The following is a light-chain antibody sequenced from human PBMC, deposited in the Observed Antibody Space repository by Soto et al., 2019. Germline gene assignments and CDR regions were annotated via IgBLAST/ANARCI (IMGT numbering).Light chain of an antibody. J-gene: IGKJ1*01. Sequence: DIQMTQSPSTLSASVGDRVTITCRASQNIYTYLAWYQQRSGKAPELLISDASSLESGVPPRFSGGGSGTEFTLTIASLQPDDSATYYCQQFSDNSGTFGQGTKVDIK. CDR2: DAS. CDR1: QNIYTY. V-gene: IGKV1-5*01. CDR3: QQFSDNSGT.